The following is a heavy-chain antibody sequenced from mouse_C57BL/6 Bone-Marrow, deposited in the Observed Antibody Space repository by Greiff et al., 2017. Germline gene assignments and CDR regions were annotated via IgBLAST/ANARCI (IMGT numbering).Heavy chain of an antibody. J-gene: IGHJ1*03. V-gene: IGHV10-3*01. D-gene: IGHD1-1*01. CDR2: IRSTSSNYAT. CDR1: GFTFNTYA. Sequence: GGGLVQPKGSLKLSCAASGFTFNTYAMHWVRQAPGKGLEWVARIRSTSSNYATYYADSVKDRFTISREDSQSMLYLQMNNLKAEDTAMYYWVRGITTVVATDWYFYVWGTGTTGTVSS. CDR3: VRGITTVVATDWYFYV.